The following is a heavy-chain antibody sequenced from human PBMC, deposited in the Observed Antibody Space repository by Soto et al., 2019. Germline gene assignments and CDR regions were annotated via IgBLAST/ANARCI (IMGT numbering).Heavy chain of an antibody. CDR2: ISYDGSNK. Sequence: QVQLVESGGGVVQPGRSLRLSCAASGFTFSSYGMHWVRQAPGKGLEWVAVISYDGSNKYYADSVKGRFTISRDNSKNTLYLQMNSLRAEDTAVYYCANSRVVIITWGLDYWGQGTLVTVSS. D-gene: IGHD3-10*01. CDR3: ANSRVVIITWGLDY. V-gene: IGHV3-30*18. CDR1: GFTFSSYG. J-gene: IGHJ4*02.